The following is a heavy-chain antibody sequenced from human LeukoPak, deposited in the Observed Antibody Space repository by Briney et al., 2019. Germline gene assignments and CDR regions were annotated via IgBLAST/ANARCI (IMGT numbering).Heavy chain of an antibody. Sequence: GGSLRLSCAASGFTFNSYAMHWVRQAPGKGLEWVAVISYDGSNKYYADSVKGRFTISRDNSKNTLYLQMNSLRAEDTAVYYCARGYSSGWYGPDFDYWGQGTLVTVSS. CDR2: ISYDGSNK. D-gene: IGHD6-19*01. CDR3: ARGYSSGWYGPDFDY. J-gene: IGHJ4*02. CDR1: GFTFNSYA. V-gene: IGHV3-30-3*01.